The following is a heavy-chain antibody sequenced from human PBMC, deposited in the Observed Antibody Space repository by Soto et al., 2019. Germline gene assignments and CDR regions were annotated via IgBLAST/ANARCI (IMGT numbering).Heavy chain of an antibody. Sequence: QVQLVESGGGVVQPGRSLRLSCAASGFTFSSYGMHWVRQAPGKGLEWVAVISYDGSNKYYADSVKGRFTITRDNSKNTLYLQMNSLRAEDTAVSYCAKDKVPVVVTAPFDYWGQGTLVSVAS. CDR2: ISYDGSNK. D-gene: IGHD2-21*02. J-gene: IGHJ4*02. CDR1: GFTFSSYG. V-gene: IGHV3-30*18. CDR3: AKDKVPVVVTAPFDY.